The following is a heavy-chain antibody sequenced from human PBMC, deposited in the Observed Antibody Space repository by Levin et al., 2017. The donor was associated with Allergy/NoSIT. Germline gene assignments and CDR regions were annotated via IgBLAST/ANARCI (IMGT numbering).Heavy chain of an antibody. CDR1: GFDFSEHW. D-gene: IGHD2-15*01. Sequence: GGSLRLSCAASGFDFSEHWMDWVRQAPGKGLEWIGRIRHKVRSYSTEYAASVRGRFTVSRDDSKNSIYLQMNSLKIEDSAVYYCAKASGGSIQDWGQGTLVIVSS. V-gene: IGHV3-72*01. J-gene: IGHJ4*02. CDR3: AKASGGSIQD. CDR2: IRHKVRSYST.